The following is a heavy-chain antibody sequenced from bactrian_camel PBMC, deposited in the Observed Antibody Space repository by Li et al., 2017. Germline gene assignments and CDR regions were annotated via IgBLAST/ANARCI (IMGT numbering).Heavy chain of an antibody. CDR3: ASGYCTGPGCYMLRRGFRY. CDR2: IDDMQDGGNP. CDR1: GFLFSRYD. D-gene: IGHD3*01. Sequence: QLVESGGGLVQPGASLRLSCVTSGFLFSRYDMNWVRQVPGKGLEWVSGIDDMQDGGNPFYADSVRGRFTVSRDNVKNTVYLQMNNLKIEDTAVYYCASGYCTGPGCYMLRRGFRYWGQGTQVTVS. V-gene: IGHV3S40*01. J-gene: IGHJ6*01.